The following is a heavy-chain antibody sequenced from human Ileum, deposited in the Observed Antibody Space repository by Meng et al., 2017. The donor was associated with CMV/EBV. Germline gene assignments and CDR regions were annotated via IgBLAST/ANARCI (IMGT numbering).Heavy chain of an antibody. Sequence: VHLVQAAADGGKLWALVKVSFKASRFTFTAFYIHRVGKDPLHGLEGMGWKHPNTGHTLYAQMFWGRFTMTRATSINTAYMDLNSLTSDDTAVYYCVRNLIRGWGYDMWGQGTLVTVSS. V-gene: IGHV1-2*02. CDR1: RFTFTAFY. CDR3: VRNLIRGWGYDM. J-gene: IGHJ4*02. D-gene: IGHD6-19*01. CDR2: KHPNTGHT.